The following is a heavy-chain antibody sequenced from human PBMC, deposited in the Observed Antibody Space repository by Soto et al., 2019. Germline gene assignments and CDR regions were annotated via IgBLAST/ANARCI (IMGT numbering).Heavy chain of an antibody. CDR2: MSYSGSS. Sequence: KPSETLSLTCTVSGGSIGRYYWSWIRQPPGKGLEWIGYMSYSGSSNYNPSLKSRVTISVDTSRNQFSLKLSSVIAADTAVYYCARAGWSAYHTAAFFDFWGQGALVTVS. CDR3: ARAGWSAYHTAAFFDF. J-gene: IGHJ4*02. CDR1: GGSIGRYY. D-gene: IGHD3-3*01. V-gene: IGHV4-59*01.